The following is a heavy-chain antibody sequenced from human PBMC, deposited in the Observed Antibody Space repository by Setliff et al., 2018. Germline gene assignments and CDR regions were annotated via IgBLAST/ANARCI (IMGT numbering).Heavy chain of an antibody. J-gene: IGHJ3*02. D-gene: IGHD6-19*01. Sequence: GSLRLSCEASGFTFNNYAMSWARQAPGKGLEWVSAISGSGGSTYYADSVKGRFTISRDHSKNTLYLQMNSLRAEDTAVYCCAKDSALGLVRAFDIWGQGTMVTVSS. CDR2: ISGSGGST. CDR1: GFTFNNYA. V-gene: IGHV3-23*01. CDR3: AKDSALGLVRAFDI.